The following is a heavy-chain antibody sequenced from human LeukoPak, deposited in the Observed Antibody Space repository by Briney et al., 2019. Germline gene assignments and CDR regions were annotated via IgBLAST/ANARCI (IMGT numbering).Heavy chain of an antibody. CDR3: ARVSSSSWWALDY. CDR2: ISGSGGST. J-gene: IGHJ4*02. D-gene: IGHD6-13*01. V-gene: IGHV3-23*01. Sequence: PGGSLRLSCAASGFTFSSYAMTWVRQAPGKGLEWVSGISGSGGSTYHADSVKGRFTISRDNSKNTLYLQMNSLRAEDTAVYYCARVSSSSWWALDYWGQGTLVTVSS. CDR1: GFTFSSYA.